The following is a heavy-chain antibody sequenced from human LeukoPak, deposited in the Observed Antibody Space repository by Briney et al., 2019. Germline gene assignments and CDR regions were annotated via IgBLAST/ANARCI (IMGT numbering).Heavy chain of an antibody. CDR3: ARGFHRYSYDGGAYSIY. Sequence: GGSLRLSCAAPGFTFSSYSMNWVRQAPGKGLEWVSYISSSSSSKKYAGSVKGRFTISRDNAKNSLFLQMNSLRAEDTAVYYCARGFHRYSYDGGAYSIYWGQGTLVTVSS. CDR2: ISSSSSSK. J-gene: IGHJ4*02. D-gene: IGHD3-22*01. V-gene: IGHV3-48*01. CDR1: GFTFSSYS.